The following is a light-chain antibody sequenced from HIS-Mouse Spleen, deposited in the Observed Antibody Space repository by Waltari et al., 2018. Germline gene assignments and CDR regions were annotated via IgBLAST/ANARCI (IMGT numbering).Light chain of an antibody. J-gene: IGKJ4*01. CDR3: QQYNNWPLT. CDR1: QSVSSN. V-gene: IGKV3-15*01. CDR2: GAS. Sequence: EIVMTQSPATLSVSPGERATLSCRASQSVSSNLAWYQQQPGQAPRLLIYGASTRDTGIPARFSGSGSGTEFTLTISSMQSEDFAVYYCQQYNNWPLTFGGGTKVEIK.